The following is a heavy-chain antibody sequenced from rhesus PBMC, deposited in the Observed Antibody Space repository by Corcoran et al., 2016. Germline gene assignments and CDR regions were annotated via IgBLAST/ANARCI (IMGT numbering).Heavy chain of an antibody. CDR3: ARDLRTYGLDS. J-gene: IGHJ6*01. D-gene: IGHD4-29*01. CDR1: GGSISSNY. V-gene: IGHV4S11*01. CDR2: IDGMGSST. Sequence: QVQLQESGPGLVKPLQTLSLTCSVSGGSISSNYWSWIRQPPVKGLEWIGYIDGMGSSTNYNPSIKSRVTLSVDTSKNQFALKLSSVTAADTAVYYCARDLRTYGLDSWGQGVVVTVSS.